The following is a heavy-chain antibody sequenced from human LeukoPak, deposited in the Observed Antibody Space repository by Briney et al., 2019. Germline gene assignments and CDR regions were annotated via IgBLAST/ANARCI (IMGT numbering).Heavy chain of an antibody. Sequence: PSETLSLTCTVSGGSISSGGYYWSWLRQHPGKGLEWIGYIYYSGSTYYNPSLKSRVTISVDTSKNQFSLKLSSVTAPDTAVYYCARDPGIVGAYFDYWGQGTLVTVSS. CDR3: ARDPGIVGAYFDY. J-gene: IGHJ4*02. CDR1: GGSISSGGYY. V-gene: IGHV4-31*03. CDR2: IYYSGST. D-gene: IGHD1-26*01.